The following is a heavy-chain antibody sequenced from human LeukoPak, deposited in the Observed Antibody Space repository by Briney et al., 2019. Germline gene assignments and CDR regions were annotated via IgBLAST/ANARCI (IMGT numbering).Heavy chain of an antibody. D-gene: IGHD3-10*02. CDR1: GFTFSSYW. J-gene: IGHJ5*02. CDR3: AKGFTYVSP. CDR2: ISGIGATT. Sequence: GGSLRLSCAASGFTFSSYWMSWVRQAPGKGLEGVSSISGIGATTYYADSVKGRFTISRDNSKNTLYLQLNSLTAEDTAAYYCAKGFTYVSPWGQGSLVTVSS. V-gene: IGHV3-23*01.